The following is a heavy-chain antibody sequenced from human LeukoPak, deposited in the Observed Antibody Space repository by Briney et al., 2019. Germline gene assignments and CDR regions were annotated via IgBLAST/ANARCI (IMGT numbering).Heavy chain of an antibody. CDR2: ISRSSSTI. Sequence: GGSLRLSCAASGFTFSTYTMNWVRQARGKGVEWISYISRSSSTIYYADSVKGRFTISRDNAKNSLYLQMNNLRAEDTAVYYCARDRDAFDIWGQGTMVTVSS. V-gene: IGHV3-48*01. J-gene: IGHJ3*02. CDR3: ARDRDAFDI. CDR1: GFTFSTYT.